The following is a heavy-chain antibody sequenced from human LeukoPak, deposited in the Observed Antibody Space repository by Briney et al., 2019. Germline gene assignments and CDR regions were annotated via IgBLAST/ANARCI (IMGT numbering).Heavy chain of an antibody. V-gene: IGHV3-11*01. CDR2: ISSSGSTI. J-gene: IGHJ4*02. Sequence: SGGSLRLSCAASGFIFSDYYMSWIRQAPGKGLEWVSYISSSGSTIQYADSAKGRFTISRDTAKNSLYLQMNSLRAEDTAIYYCARFATGVDYWGQGTLVTVSS. CDR1: GFIFSDYY. D-gene: IGHD2-15*01. CDR3: ARFATGVDY.